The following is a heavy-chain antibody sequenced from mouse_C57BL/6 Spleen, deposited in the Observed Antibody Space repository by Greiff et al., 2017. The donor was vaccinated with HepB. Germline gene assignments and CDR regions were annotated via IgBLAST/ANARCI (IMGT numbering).Heavy chain of an antibody. V-gene: IGHV5-16*01. J-gene: IGHJ2*01. CDR1: GFTFSDYY. CDR2: INYDGSST. CDR3: ARDYDYDGGFDY. Sequence: EVKLVESEGGLVQPGSSMKLSCTASGFTFSDYYMAWVRQVPEKGLEWVANINYDGSSTYYLDSLKSRFIISRDNAKNILYLQMSSLKSEDTATYYCARDYDYDGGFDYWGQGTTLTVSS. D-gene: IGHD2-4*01.